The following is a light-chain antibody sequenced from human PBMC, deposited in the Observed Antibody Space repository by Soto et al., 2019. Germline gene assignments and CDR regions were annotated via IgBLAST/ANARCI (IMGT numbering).Light chain of an antibody. Sequence: EIVMTQSPATLSVSPGERATLSCRASQSVSSNLAWYQQKPGQAPRLLIYGASTRATVIPARFSGSGSGTEFTLTISSLQSEDFAVYYCQQYSNWPITVGPGTKVHIK. CDR1: QSVSSN. V-gene: IGKV3-15*01. J-gene: IGKJ3*01. CDR2: GAS. CDR3: QQYSNWPIT.